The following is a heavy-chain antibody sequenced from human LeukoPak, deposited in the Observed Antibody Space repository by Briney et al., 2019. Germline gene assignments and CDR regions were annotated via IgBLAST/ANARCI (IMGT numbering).Heavy chain of an antibody. CDR3: ARSSNGDYYYYFDY. D-gene: IGHD4-17*01. V-gene: IGHV3-66*01. Sequence: GGSLRLSCAASGFTFSDYYMSWIRQAPGKGLEWVSVIYSGGSIEYADSVKGRFTVSRDNSKNTLYLQMNSLRAEDTAVYYCARSSNGDYYYYFDYWGQGTLVTVSS. J-gene: IGHJ4*02. CDR2: IYSGGSI. CDR1: GFTFSDYY.